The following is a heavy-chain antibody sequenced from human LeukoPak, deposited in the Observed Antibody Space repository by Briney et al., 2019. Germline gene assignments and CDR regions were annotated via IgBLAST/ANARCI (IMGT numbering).Heavy chain of an antibody. J-gene: IGHJ4*02. V-gene: IGHV4-34*01. CDR3: ARHGGSRYSSGWYV. CDR2: INHSGST. CDR1: GGSFSGYY. D-gene: IGHD6-19*01. Sequence: SETLSLTCAVYGGSFSGYYWSWIRQPPGKGLEWIGEINHSGSTNYSPSLKSRVTISVDTSKNQFSLKLSSVTAADTAVYYCARHGGSRYSSGWYVWGQGTLVTVSS.